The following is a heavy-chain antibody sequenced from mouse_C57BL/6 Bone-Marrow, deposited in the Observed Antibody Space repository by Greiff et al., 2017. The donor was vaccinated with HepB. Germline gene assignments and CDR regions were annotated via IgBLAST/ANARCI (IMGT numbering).Heavy chain of an antibody. D-gene: IGHD2-10*02. CDR3: ARGLVWYLYYFDY. V-gene: IGHV5-17*01. J-gene: IGHJ2*01. CDR2: ISSGSSTI. Sequence: EVQRVESGGGLVKPGGSLKLSCAASGFTFSDYGMHWVRQAPEKGLEWVAYISSGSSTIYYADTVKGRFTISRDNAKNTLFLQMTSLRSEDTAMYYCARGLVWYLYYFDYWGQGTTLTVSS. CDR1: GFTFSDYG.